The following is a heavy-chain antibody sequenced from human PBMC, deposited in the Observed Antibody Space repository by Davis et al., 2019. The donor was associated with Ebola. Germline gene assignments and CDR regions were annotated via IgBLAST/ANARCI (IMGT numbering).Heavy chain of an antibody. J-gene: IGHJ6*02. Sequence: ASVKVSCKASGYSFTSYGISWVRQAPGQGLEWMGWISAYNGNTNYAQKLQGRVTMTTDTSTSTAYMELRSLRSDDTAVYYCARGGSSGWDPIHTYYYYYYGMDVWGQGTTVTVSS. D-gene: IGHD6-19*01. V-gene: IGHV1-18*01. CDR3: ARGGSSGWDPIHTYYYYYYGMDV. CDR1: GYSFTSYG. CDR2: ISAYNGNT.